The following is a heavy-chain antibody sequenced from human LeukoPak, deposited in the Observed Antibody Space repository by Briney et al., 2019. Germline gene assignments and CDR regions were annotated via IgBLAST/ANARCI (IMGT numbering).Heavy chain of an antibody. V-gene: IGHV1-18*01. Sequence: VVSVKVSCKASGYTFTSYGISWVRQAPGQGLEWMGWISAYNGNTNYAQKLQGRVTMTTDTSTSTAYMELRSLRSDDTAVYYCASYTLGQWLVGPLDYWGQGTLVTVSS. CDR1: GYTFTSYG. CDR2: ISAYNGNT. J-gene: IGHJ4*02. CDR3: ASYTLGQWLVGPLDY. D-gene: IGHD6-19*01.